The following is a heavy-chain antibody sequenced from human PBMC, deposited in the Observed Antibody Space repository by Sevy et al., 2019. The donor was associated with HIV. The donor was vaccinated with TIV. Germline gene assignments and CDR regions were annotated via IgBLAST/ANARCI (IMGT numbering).Heavy chain of an antibody. J-gene: IGHJ3*02. CDR3: ARHRANWAIDAFDI. D-gene: IGHD7-27*01. CDR2: IYPGDSDI. V-gene: IGHV5-51*01. Sequence: GEALKISCKGSGYSFTSYWISWVRQMPGKGLEWMGIIYPGDSDIRYSPSFQGQVTISADKSISTAYLQWSSLKASDTAMYYCARHRANWAIDAFDIWGQGTMVTVSS. CDR1: GYSFTSYW.